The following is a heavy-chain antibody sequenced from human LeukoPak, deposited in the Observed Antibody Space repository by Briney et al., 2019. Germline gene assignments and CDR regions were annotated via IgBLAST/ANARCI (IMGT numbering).Heavy chain of an antibody. D-gene: IGHD5-24*01. CDR3: ARVLGDGYSDY. CDR2: IYYNGNT. J-gene: IGHJ4*02. Sequence: SETLSLTCTVSGGSISSYYWSWIRQPPGKGLDRIGYIYYNGNTNYNPSLKSRVTISVDTSKNQFSLNLSSVTAADTAVYYCARVLGDGYSDYWGQGTLVTVSS. CDR1: GGSISSYY. V-gene: IGHV4-59*08.